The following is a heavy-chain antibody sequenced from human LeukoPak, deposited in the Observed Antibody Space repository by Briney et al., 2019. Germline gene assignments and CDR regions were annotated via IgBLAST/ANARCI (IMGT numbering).Heavy chain of an antibody. D-gene: IGHD6-19*01. CDR3: AKSDGHGTGYGFHT. CDR1: GFTFNDYA. V-gene: IGHV3-33*06. CDR2: IWDDGSDT. J-gene: IGHJ3*02. Sequence: GGSLRLSCAASGFTFNDYAMYWVRQSPGRGLEWVAPIWDDGSDTYHADSVKGRFTIYRDNSKNTVFLRMNSLRGEDSAIYYCAKSDGHGTGYGFHTWGQGTMVTVSS.